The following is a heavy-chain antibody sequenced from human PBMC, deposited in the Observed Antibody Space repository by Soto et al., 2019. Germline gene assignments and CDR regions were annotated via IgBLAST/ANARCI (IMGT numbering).Heavy chain of an antibody. J-gene: IGHJ4*02. CDR3: ARANDYGSPGDIDY. D-gene: IGHD3-10*01. V-gene: IGHV3-48*01. Sequence: EVQLVESGGGLVQPGGSLRLSCAASGFTFSSYSMNWDRQAPGKGLEWVSYISSSSSTIYYADSVKGRFTISRDNAKNSLYLQMISLRAAETAVYFSARANDYGSPGDIDYWGQGTLVTVSS. CDR2: ISSSSSTI. CDR1: GFTFSSYS.